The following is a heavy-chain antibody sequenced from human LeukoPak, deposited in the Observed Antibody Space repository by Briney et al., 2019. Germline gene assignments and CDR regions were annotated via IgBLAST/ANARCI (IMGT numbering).Heavy chain of an antibody. J-gene: IGHJ3*02. D-gene: IGHD3-22*01. Sequence: GGSLRLSCAASGFTFSSCWMSWVRQAPGKGLEWVANIKQDGSEKYYVDSVKGRFTISRDNAKNSLYLQMNSLRAEDTAVYYCARDRGDSSGRDAFDIWGQGTMVTVSS. CDR3: ARDRGDSSGRDAFDI. CDR2: IKQDGSEK. CDR1: GFTFSSCW. V-gene: IGHV3-7*04.